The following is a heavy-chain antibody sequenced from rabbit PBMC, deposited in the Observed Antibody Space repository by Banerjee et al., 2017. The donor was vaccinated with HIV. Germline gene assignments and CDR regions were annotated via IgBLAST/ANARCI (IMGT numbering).Heavy chain of an antibody. CDR2: INADSGGNT. V-gene: IGHV1S45*01. Sequence: QEQLVESGGGLVKPEGSLTLTCTASGFSFRNKYVMCWVRQAPGKGLEWIACINADSGGNTYYASWAKGRFTISKTSSTTVTLQMTSLTVADTATYFCARDEASTGGYVLSLWGQGTLVTVS. CDR3: ARDEASTGGYVLSL. J-gene: IGHJ3*01. CDR1: GFSFRNKYV. D-gene: IGHD7-1*01.